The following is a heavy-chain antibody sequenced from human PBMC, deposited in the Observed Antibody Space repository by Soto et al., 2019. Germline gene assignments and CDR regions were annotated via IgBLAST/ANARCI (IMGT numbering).Heavy chain of an antibody. CDR2: INPDSGAT. CDR3: ARGDYGTGGYPFPYFDY. Sequence: HEHLVQSGAEVKRPGASLKVSCKASGYSFTGYYIHWVRQAPGQGLEWMGWINPDSGATNYAQTFQGRVTLTSNTSIRTASMDLTSLTSDDTAVYYCARGDYGTGGYPFPYFDYWGQGTLVIVSS. D-gene: IGHD2-8*02. J-gene: IGHJ4*02. CDR1: GYSFTGYY. V-gene: IGHV1-2*02.